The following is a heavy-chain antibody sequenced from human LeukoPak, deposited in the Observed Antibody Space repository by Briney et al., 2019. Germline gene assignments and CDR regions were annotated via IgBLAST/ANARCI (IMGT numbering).Heavy chain of an antibody. CDR3: ARVGSSGYYLSY. V-gene: IGHV4-59*01. CDR1: GGSISSYY. CDR2: IYYSGST. J-gene: IGHJ4*02. D-gene: IGHD3-22*01. Sequence: PSETLSLTCTVSGGSISSYYWSWIRQPPGKGLEWIGYIYYSGSTNYNLSLKSRVTISVDTSKNQFSLKLSSVTAADTAVYYCARVGSSGYYLSYWGQGTLVTVSS.